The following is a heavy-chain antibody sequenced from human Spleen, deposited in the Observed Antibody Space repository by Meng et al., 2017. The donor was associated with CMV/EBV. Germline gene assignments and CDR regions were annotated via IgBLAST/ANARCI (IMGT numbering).Heavy chain of an antibody. Sequence: GGSLRLSCAASGFTFSTYAMSWVRQAPGKGLEWVSGISGSGGNTKYADSVKGRFTNSRDNSKNTLYLQMKSLRAEDTAAYYCARDRVGATEHWGQGTLVTVSS. J-gene: IGHJ4*02. D-gene: IGHD1-26*01. CDR3: ARDRVGATEH. CDR1: GFTFSTYA. V-gene: IGHV3-23*01. CDR2: ISGSGGNT.